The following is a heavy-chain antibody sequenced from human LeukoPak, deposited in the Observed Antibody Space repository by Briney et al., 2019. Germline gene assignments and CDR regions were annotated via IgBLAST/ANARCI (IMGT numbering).Heavy chain of an antibody. CDR2: ISSDGNTE. D-gene: IGHD2-8*01. CDR3: ARDIVNGPFVTSLES. V-gene: IGHV3-48*03. Sequence: GGSLRLSCAASGFSLTTYPMNWIRQVPGKGLEWVSHISSDGNTEYYADSVRVRFTMSRDNAKNSLDLHMNSLSTEDTAVYYCARDIVNGPFVTSLESWGQGALVTVSS. CDR1: GFSLTTYP. J-gene: IGHJ4*02.